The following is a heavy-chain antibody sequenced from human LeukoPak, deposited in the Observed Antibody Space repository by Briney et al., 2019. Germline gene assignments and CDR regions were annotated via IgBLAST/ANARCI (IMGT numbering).Heavy chain of an antibody. CDR3: SPCGHAYDWFGP. J-gene: IGHJ5*02. D-gene: IGHD5-12*01. V-gene: IGHV1-69*04. Sequence: SVKVSCKAFGATLNIGHAFIWARQAPGQGLQWMGRIIPFLGEVNYAQNFQGRVSFTADKSTATMYMEMKSLRLDDTAIYYCSPCGHAYDWFGPWGQGILVTVSS. CDR1: GATLNIGHA. CDR2: IIPFLGEV.